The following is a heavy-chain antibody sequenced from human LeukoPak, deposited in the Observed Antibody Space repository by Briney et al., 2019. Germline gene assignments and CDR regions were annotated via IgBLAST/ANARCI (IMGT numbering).Heavy chain of an antibody. J-gene: IGHJ5*02. CDR2: ISGSGGST. D-gene: IGHD6-13*01. Sequence: GRSLRLSCAASGFTFSSYAMSWVRQAPGKGLESVSAISGSGGSTYYADSVKGRFTISRDNSKNTLYLQMNSLRAEDTAVYYCAKSLGIAAAGTRAKPFDPWGQGTLVTVSS. CDR3: AKSLGIAAAGTRAKPFDP. V-gene: IGHV3-23*01. CDR1: GFTFSSYA.